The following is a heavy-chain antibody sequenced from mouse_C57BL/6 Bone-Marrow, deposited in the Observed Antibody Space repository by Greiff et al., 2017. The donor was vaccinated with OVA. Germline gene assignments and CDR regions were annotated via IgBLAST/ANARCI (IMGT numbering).Heavy chain of an antibody. CDR1: GYTFTSYW. J-gene: IGHJ1*03. V-gene: IGHV1-64*01. CDR2: IHPNSGST. Sequence: VQLQQPGAELVKPGASVKLSCKASGYTFTSYWMHWVTQRPGQGLEWIGMIHPNSGSTNYNEKFKSKATLTVDKSSSTAYMQRSSRTSEDSAVYYCAREAWYYDVWGTGTTVTVSS. CDR3: AREAWYYDV.